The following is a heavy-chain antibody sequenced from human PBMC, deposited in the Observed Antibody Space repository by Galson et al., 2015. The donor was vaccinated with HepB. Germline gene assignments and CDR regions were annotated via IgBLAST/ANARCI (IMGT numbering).Heavy chain of an antibody. CDR3: ARAMVRGVITRYYYYYGMDV. CDR1: GYTFTSYA. CDR2: INAGNGNT. Sequence: SVKVSCKASGYTFTSYAMHWVRQAPGQRLEWMGWINAGNGNTKYSQKFQGRVTITRDTSASTAYMELSSLRSEDTGVYYCARAMVRGVITRYYYYYGMDVWGQGTTVTVSS. J-gene: IGHJ6*02. D-gene: IGHD3-10*01. V-gene: IGHV1-3*01.